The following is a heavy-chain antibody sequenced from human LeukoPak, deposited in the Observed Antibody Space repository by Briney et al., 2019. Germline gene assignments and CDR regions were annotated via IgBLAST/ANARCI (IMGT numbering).Heavy chain of an antibody. J-gene: IGHJ6*03. D-gene: IGHD6-13*01. CDR1: GGSITAGNHH. CDR2: VYYSGSI. Sequence: SETLSLTCTVSGGSITAGNHHWGWIRQPPGKGLEWIGSVYYSGSIFSDTSHKSRVTISVDTSKNQFSLKLSSVTAADTAVYYCARGRSSSWYPSHYYYYYMDVWGKGTTVTVSS. V-gene: IGHV4-39*07. CDR3: ARGRSSSWYPSHYYYYYMDV.